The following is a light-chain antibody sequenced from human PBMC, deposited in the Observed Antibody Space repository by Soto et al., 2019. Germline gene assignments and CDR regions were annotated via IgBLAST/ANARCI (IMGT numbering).Light chain of an antibody. CDR3: ASYTTSSTYV. CDR1: SSDVGGYSY. Sequence: QSVLTQPASVSGSPGQSIAISCTGTSSDVGGYSYVSWYQQQPGKAPKLVISDVSNRPSGVSDRFSGSKSGNTASLTISGLPTEDEADYYCASYTTSSTYVFGTGTKVTVL. V-gene: IGLV2-14*01. J-gene: IGLJ1*01. CDR2: DVS.